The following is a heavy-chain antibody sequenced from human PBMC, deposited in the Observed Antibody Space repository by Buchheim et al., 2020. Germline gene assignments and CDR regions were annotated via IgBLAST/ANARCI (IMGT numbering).Heavy chain of an antibody. CDR3: AREGDGTGREGYY. J-gene: IGHJ4*02. D-gene: IGHD2-8*02. CDR1: GGSISSSTW. Sequence: QVQLQESGPGLVKPSGTLSLTCAVSGGSISSSTWWSWVRQPPGKGLEWIGEIYHSGSTNYNPSLQSRVTVSLEKAMNQFLLKLTSVTAADTAVYYCAREGDGTGREGYYWGQGIL. CDR2: IYHSGST. V-gene: IGHV4-4*02.